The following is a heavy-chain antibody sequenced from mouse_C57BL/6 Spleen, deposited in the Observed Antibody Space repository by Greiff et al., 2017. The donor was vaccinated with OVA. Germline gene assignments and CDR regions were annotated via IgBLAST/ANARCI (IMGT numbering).Heavy chain of an antibody. CDR3: AIDPYGSSPYWYFDV. V-gene: IGHV1-39*01. CDR1: GYSFTDYN. D-gene: IGHD1-1*01. CDR2: INPNYGTT. J-gene: IGHJ1*03. Sequence: EVQVVESGPELVKPGASVKISCKASGYSFTDYNMNWVKQSNGKSLEWIGVINPNYGTTSYNQKFKGKATLTVDQSSSTAYMQLNSLTSEDSAVXYCAIDPYGSSPYWYFDVWGTGTTVTVSS.